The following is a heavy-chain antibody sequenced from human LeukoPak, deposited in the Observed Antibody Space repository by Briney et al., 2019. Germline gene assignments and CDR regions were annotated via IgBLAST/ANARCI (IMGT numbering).Heavy chain of an antibody. D-gene: IGHD6-19*01. CDR3: ARGASAYSSGWYLDY. CDR2: IYSGGST. V-gene: IGHV3-53*01. J-gene: IGHJ4*02. Sequence: GGSLRLSCAASGFTVSSNYMSWVRQAPGKGLEWVSVIYSGGSTYYADSVKGRFTISRDNSKNTLYLQMNSLRAEDTAVYYCARGASAYSSGWYLDYWGQGTLVTVSS. CDR1: GFTVSSNY.